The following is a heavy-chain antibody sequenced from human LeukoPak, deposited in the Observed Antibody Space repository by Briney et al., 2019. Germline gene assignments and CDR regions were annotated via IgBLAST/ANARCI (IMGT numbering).Heavy chain of an antibody. CDR3: AKLDSGSAPNIDY. Sequence: SGGSLRLSCAASGFTFDDYGMSWVRQAPGKGLEWVSAISGSGGSTYYADSVKGRFTISRDNSKNTLYLQMNSLRAEDTAVYYCAKLDSGSAPNIDYWGQGTLVTVSS. V-gene: IGHV3-23*01. CDR1: GFTFDDYG. D-gene: IGHD1-26*01. CDR2: ISGSGGST. J-gene: IGHJ4*02.